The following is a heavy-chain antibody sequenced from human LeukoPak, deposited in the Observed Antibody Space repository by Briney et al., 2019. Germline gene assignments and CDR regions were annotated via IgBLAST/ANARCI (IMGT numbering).Heavy chain of an antibody. CDR3: ARDCRYSSSWYWFDP. J-gene: IGHJ5*02. Sequence: GGSLRLSCAASGFTFSSYWMSWVRQAPGKGLEWVANIKQDGSEKHYVDSVKGRFTISRDNAKNSLYLQMNSLRAEDTAVYYCARDCRYSSSWYWFDPWGQGTLVTVSS. CDR1: GFTFSSYW. V-gene: IGHV3-7*01. D-gene: IGHD6-13*01. CDR2: IKQDGSEK.